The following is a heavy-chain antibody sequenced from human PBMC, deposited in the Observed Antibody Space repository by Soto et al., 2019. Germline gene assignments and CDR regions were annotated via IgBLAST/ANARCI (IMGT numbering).Heavy chain of an antibody. J-gene: IGHJ5*02. CDR3: AHSPLALDQQLVRRNWFDP. Sequence: QITLKESGPTLVKPTQTLTLTCTFSGFSLSTSGVGVGWIRQPPGKALEWLALIYWDDDKRYSPSLKSRLTSTKDTSKNHGVLTLTTMYPVDTATYFCAHSPLALDQQLVRRNWFDPRGEGTLVTVSS. CDR1: GFSLSTSGVG. CDR2: IYWDDDK. D-gene: IGHD6-13*01. V-gene: IGHV2-5*02.